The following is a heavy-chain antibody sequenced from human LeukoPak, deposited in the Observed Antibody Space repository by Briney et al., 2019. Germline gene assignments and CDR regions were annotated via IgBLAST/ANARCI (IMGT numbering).Heavy chain of an antibody. CDR1: GYTFTGYY. CDR2: INPNSGAT. V-gene: IGHV1-2*02. J-gene: IGHJ5*02. Sequence: ASVKVSCKASGYTFTGYYMHWVRQAPGQGLERMGWINPNSGATNYAQKFQGRVTLTRDTSITIAYMELSSLTSDDTAVYYCARGVGAPNWFDPWGQGTLVTVSS. D-gene: IGHD1-26*01. CDR3: ARGVGAPNWFDP.